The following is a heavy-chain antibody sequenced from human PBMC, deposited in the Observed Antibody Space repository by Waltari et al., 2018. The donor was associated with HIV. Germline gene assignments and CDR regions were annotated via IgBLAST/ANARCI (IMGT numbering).Heavy chain of an antibody. Sequence: QVQLEQSGTEVKKPGTSVKVSCKASEYTFTDYYIHWVRQAPGQVLEWMGWINPSTGDTNYAQKFQDWVTMTRDSSISTAYMTLTRLRSDDTAIYYCARALGNTWSDLDYWGQGTLVTVSS. CDR3: ARALGNTWSDLDY. D-gene: IGHD2-2*02. J-gene: IGHJ4*02. CDR2: INPSTGDT. V-gene: IGHV1-2*04. CDR1: EYTFTDYY.